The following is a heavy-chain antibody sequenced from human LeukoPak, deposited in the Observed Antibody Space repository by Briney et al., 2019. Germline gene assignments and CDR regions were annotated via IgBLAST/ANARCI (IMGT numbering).Heavy chain of an antibody. J-gene: IGHJ4*02. Sequence: KASETLSLPCAVCGGSFSGYYWSWIRQSPGKGLEWIGELNHSGSTNYNPSLKSLVIISVDTSKNQFSLKLSSVTAADTAVYYCARCGLRSGYYSPPDLDYWGQGTLVTVSS. CDR3: ARCGLRSGYYSPPDLDY. CDR2: LNHSGST. D-gene: IGHD3-3*01. V-gene: IGHV4-34*01. CDR1: GGSFSGYY.